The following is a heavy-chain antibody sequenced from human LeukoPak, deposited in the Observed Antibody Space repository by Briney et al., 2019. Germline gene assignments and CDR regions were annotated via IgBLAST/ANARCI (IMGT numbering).Heavy chain of an antibody. D-gene: IGHD3-16*01. CDR1: GFTFSSYA. Sequence: PGGSLRLSCAASGFTFSSYAMGWVRQAPGKGLEWASAISGSGGSTYYADSVKGRFTISRDNSKTTLYLQMNSLRAEDTAVYYCAKDLKGTIWGYFDYWGQGTLVTVSS. V-gene: IGHV3-23*01. CDR3: AKDLKGTIWGYFDY. J-gene: IGHJ4*02. CDR2: ISGSGGST.